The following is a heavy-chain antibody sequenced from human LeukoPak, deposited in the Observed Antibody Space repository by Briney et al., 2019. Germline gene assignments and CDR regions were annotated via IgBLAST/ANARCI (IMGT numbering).Heavy chain of an antibody. D-gene: IGHD5-24*01. CDR1: GGTFSSYA. CDR3: ASSGGYNPLDY. V-gene: IGHV1-69*04. CDR2: IIPILGIA. J-gene: IGHJ4*02. Sequence: ASVKVSCKASGGTFSSYAISWVRQAPGQGLEWMGRIIPILGIANYAQKFQGRVTITAGKSTSTAYMELSSLRSEDTAVYYCASSGGYNPLDYWGQGTLVTVSS.